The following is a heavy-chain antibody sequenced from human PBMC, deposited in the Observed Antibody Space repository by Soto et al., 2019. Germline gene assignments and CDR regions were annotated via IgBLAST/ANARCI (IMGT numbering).Heavy chain of an antibody. D-gene: IGHD1-7*01. CDR3: ARVKRELELPADYYYYGMHV. CDR1: VVSISSYY. CDR2: IYYSGST. J-gene: IGHJ6*01. V-gene: IGHV4-59*01. Sequence: SETLSLTCTFSVVSISSYYWSCIRHPPGKGLEWIGYIYYSGSTNYNPSLKSRVTISVDTSKNQFSLKLSSVTAADTAVYYCARVKRELELPADYYYYGMHVLGQGTTVIVS.